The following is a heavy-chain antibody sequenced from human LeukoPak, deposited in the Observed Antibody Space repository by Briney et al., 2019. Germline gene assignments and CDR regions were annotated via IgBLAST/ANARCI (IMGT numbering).Heavy chain of an antibody. CDR1: GFTFSSYA. CDR2: IGVNGVTT. CDR3: AKEVFGEYYDGFDY. J-gene: IGHJ4*02. Sequence: GGSLRLSCAASGFTFSSYAMSWVRQAPGEGLEWVSRIGVNGVTTYYADSVEGRFTISRDNSRNTLFLHMNSLRAEDTAVYYCAKEVFGEYYDGFDYWGQGTLVTVSS. D-gene: IGHD3-10*02. V-gene: IGHV3-23*01.